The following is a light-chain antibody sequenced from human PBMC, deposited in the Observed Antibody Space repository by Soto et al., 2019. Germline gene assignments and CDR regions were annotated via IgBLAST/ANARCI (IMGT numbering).Light chain of an antibody. Sequence: DIQITQSPSTLPASVGDRVTITCRANQSISTWLAWYQQKPVKAPNLLIYKASRLETGVPSRFSGSGSGTEFTLTISSLQPEDFATYYCQQLNSYLPITFGQGTRLEIK. V-gene: IGKV1-5*03. J-gene: IGKJ5*01. CDR2: KAS. CDR3: QQLNSYLPIT. CDR1: QSISTW.